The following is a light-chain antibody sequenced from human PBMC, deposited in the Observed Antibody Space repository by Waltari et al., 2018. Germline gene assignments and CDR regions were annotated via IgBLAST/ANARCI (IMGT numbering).Light chain of an antibody. J-gene: IGKJ1*01. CDR3: MQSLQALWT. Sequence: DIVMTQSPLSLPVTPGEPASISCRSSQSLLHSNGYNYLDWYLQKPGQSPQLLIYLGSNRASGVPVRISGSGAGTDFTLKISRVEAEDVGVYYCMQSLQALWTFGQGTKVEIK. CDR2: LGS. V-gene: IGKV2-28*01. CDR1: QSLLHSNGYNY.